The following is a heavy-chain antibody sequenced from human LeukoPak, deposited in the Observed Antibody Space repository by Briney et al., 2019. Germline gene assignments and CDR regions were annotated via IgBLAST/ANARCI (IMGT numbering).Heavy chain of an antibody. V-gene: IGHV1-18*01. CDR3: ARDCGYQCLFDY. CDR2: ISGYNGNT. Sequence: ASVKVSCKASGYTFTNYGISWVRQAPGQGLEWMGWISGYNGNTNYAQKFQGRLTMTTHTSTNTAHMELRSLRSGDTAMYYCARDCGYQCLFDYWGQGTLVTVSS. CDR1: GYTFTNYG. J-gene: IGHJ4*02. D-gene: IGHD5-12*01.